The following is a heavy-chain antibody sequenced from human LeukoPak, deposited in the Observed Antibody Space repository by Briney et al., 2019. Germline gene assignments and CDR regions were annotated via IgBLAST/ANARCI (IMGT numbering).Heavy chain of an antibody. CDR2: INHGGST. CDR1: GGSLSAYY. D-gene: IGHD5-18*01. V-gene: IGHV4-34*01. J-gene: IGHJ4*02. CDR3: ARGRRYTSGYRVTELGSGYSDY. Sequence: SETLSLTCAVYGGSLSAYYWTWIRQPPGKGLEWIGEINHGGSTNYNPSLKSGVSVSVDTSKNQFSLKMSSGTAADTAVYYCARGRRYTSGYRVTELGSGYSDYWGQGTLVTVSS.